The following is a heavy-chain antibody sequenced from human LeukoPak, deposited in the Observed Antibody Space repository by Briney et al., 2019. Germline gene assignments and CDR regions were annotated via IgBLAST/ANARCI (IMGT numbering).Heavy chain of an antibody. J-gene: IGHJ5*02. Sequence: GGSLRLSCVASGFTFRNYWMTWVRQAPGKGLEWVANIKPDGSEKYYVDSVRGRFTISRDNAKDSLYLQMNRLRAEDTAVYYCVRGSSGNVVRGVAWAWFDPWGQGTLVTVSS. D-gene: IGHD3-10*01. V-gene: IGHV3-7*05. CDR3: VRGSSGNVVRGVAWAWFDP. CDR1: GFTFRNYW. CDR2: IKPDGSEK.